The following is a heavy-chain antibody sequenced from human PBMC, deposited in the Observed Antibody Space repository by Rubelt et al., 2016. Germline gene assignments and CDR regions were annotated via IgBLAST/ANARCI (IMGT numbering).Heavy chain of an antibody. CDR3: AREAEISGMDV. V-gene: IGHV1-2*04. CDR2: INPNSGGT. Sequence: VRQAPGQGLEWMGWINPNSGGTNYAQKFQGWVTMTRDTSISKAYMELSRLGSDDTAVYYCAREAEISGMDVWGQGTTVTVSS. J-gene: IGHJ6*02.